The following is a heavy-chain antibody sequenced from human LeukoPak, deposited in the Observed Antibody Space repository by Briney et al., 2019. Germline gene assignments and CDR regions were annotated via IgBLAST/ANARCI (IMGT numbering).Heavy chain of an antibody. J-gene: IGHJ6*03. Sequence: RGSLRLSCAASGFTFSSYWMSWVRQAPGKGLEWMAKINQDGSEKYYADTLKGRFTISRDSAKNSLYMQMNSLRPEDTAVYYCARDQAFSYYYYFMDVWGKGTTVTVSS. CDR2: INQDGSEK. V-gene: IGHV3-7*01. CDR3: ARDQAFSYYYYFMDV. D-gene: IGHD3-3*01. CDR1: GFTFSSYW.